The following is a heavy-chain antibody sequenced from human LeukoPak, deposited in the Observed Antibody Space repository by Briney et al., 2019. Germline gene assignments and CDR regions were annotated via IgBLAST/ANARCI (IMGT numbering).Heavy chain of an antibody. CDR1: GFTFKDYY. J-gene: IGHJ6*03. Sequence: ASVKVSCKTSGFTFKDYYIHWVRQAPGQGLEWMGWINPNSGDTNYAQKFQGRVTMTRDTSISTAYMELSRLRSDDTAVYYCARDRTRYYYYSYMDVWGKGTAVTISS. V-gene: IGHV1-2*02. CDR2: INPNSGDT. CDR3: ARDRTRYYYYSYMDV. D-gene: IGHD1-14*01.